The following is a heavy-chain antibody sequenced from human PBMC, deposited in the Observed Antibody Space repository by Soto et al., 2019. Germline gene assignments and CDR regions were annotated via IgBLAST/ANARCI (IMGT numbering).Heavy chain of an antibody. V-gene: IGHV4-59*01. D-gene: IGHD3-16*01. CDR1: GASFTTYY. CDR3: AREGGGSRFDY. Sequence: QVQLQESGPGLVKPSETLSLTCTVSGASFTTYYWSWIRQPPGKGLEWIGYIFYSGHLKYNPSLRVRLTISVAPPKNQISRRLPSVPAPDRAVYSCAREGGGSRFDYWGQGTLVTVSS. J-gene: IGHJ4*02. CDR2: IFYSGHL.